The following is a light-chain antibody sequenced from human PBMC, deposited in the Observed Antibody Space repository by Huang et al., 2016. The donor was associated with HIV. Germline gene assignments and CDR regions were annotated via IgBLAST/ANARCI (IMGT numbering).Light chain of an antibody. V-gene: IGKV3-20*01. CDR1: PSLGSSS. CDR3: QQYDSSPVT. CDR2: GAS. J-gene: IGKJ4*01. Sequence: ELVLTQSPGTLSLSPGERATLSCRASPSLGSSSLAWYQQKAGQAPRLLMYGASSRATGIPDRFRGSGSGTDFTLSISRLEPEDFAVYYCQQYDSSPVTFGGGTKVEIK.